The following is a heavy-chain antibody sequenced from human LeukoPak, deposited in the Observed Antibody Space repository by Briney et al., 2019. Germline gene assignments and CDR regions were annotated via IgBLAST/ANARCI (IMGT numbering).Heavy chain of an antibody. CDR3: ARANSRNDAFDI. Sequence: PSETLSLTCTVSGGSIGSYYWSWIRQPPGKGLEWIGYIYYSGSTNYNPSLKSRVTISVDTSKNQFSLKLSSVTAADTAVYYCARANSRNDAFDIWGQGTMVTVSS. V-gene: IGHV4-59*01. D-gene: IGHD4-23*01. J-gene: IGHJ3*02. CDR2: IYYSGST. CDR1: GGSIGSYY.